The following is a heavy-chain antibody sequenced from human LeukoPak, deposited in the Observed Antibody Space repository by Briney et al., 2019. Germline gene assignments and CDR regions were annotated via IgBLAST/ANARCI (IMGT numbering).Heavy chain of an antibody. D-gene: IGHD2-2*01. J-gene: IGHJ4*02. CDR1: GGTFSSYA. CDR3: ASRLYCSNTRCRNFPFAY. Sequence: SVKVSCKASGGTFSSYAINWVRQAPGQGLEWMGGIIPIFGTANYAQKFQDRVTITADESTSTAYTELSSLRSEDTAIYYCASRLYCSNTRCRNFPFAYWGQGTLVTVSS. V-gene: IGHV1-69*01. CDR2: IIPIFGTA.